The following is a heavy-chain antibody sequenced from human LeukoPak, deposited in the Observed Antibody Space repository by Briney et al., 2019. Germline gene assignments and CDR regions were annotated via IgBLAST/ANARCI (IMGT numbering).Heavy chain of an antibody. CDR2: ISSSGSTI. CDR1: GFTFSDYY. J-gene: IGHJ4*02. Sequence: GGSLRLSCAASGFTFSDYYMSWIRQAPGKGLEWVSYISSSGSTIYYAVSVKGRFTISRDNAKNSLYLQMNSLRAEDTAVYYCVGYDYVWGSYRNFDYWGQGTLVTVSS. D-gene: IGHD3-16*02. CDR3: VGYDYVWGSYRNFDY. V-gene: IGHV3-11*04.